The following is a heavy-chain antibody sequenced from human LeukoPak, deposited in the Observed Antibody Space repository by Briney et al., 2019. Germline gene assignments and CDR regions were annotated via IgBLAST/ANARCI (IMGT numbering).Heavy chain of an antibody. J-gene: IGHJ4*02. CDR2: ISYDGSKK. Sequence: GGSLRLSCAASGFTFSSYAMHWVRQAPGKGLEWVAVISYDGSKKHYADSVKGRFTISRDNSKNTLDLQMNSLRAEDTAVYYCARRGGYGDGYDILTGYHIDYWGQGTLVTVSS. V-gene: IGHV3-30-3*01. CDR1: GFTFSSYA. D-gene: IGHD3-9*01. CDR3: ARRGGYGDGYDILTGYHIDY.